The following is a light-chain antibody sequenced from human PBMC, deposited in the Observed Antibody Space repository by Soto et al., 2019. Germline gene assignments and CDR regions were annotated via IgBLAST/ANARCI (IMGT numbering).Light chain of an antibody. Sequence: QSALTQPRSVSGSPGQSVTISCTGTSSDVGTYNSVSWYQQHPGKAPKLIIYDVNKRPSGVPDRFSGSMSGNTASLTISALQADDEADYHCSSYAGNYTLDFGGGTKLTVL. CDR1: SSDVGTYNS. V-gene: IGLV2-11*01. CDR2: DVN. CDR3: SSYAGNYTLD. J-gene: IGLJ2*01.